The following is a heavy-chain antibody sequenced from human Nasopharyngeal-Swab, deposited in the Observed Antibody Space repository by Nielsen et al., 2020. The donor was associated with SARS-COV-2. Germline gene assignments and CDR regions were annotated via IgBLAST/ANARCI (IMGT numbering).Heavy chain of an antibody. CDR1: GFPFNNYG. V-gene: IGHV3-23*01. D-gene: IGHD6-19*01. Sequence: GESLKISCAASGFPFNNYGMSWVRQAPGKGLEWVSSISGSGGSTYYADSAKGRFTMSRDNSKSTLYLQMNTLRAEGTAVYYCAKGYSSGWQLYYYYGMDVWGQGTTVTVSS. J-gene: IGHJ6*02. CDR3: AKGYSSGWQLYYYYGMDV. CDR2: ISGSGGST.